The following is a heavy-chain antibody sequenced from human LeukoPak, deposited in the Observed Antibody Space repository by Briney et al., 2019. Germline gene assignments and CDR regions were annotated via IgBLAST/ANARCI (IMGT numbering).Heavy chain of an antibody. J-gene: IGHJ4*02. V-gene: IGHV4-39*07. CDR2: IFYSGNT. Sequence: SETLSLTCTVSSGSVSNSHYYWAWVRQPPGKGLEWFGSIFYSGNTHYNPSLKSPVTISIDTSKNQFSLKVSSVTAADTAVYYCARVVVTEDYFDYWGQGTLVTVSS. CDR3: ARVVVTEDYFDY. CDR1: SGSVSNSHYY. D-gene: IGHD2-21*02.